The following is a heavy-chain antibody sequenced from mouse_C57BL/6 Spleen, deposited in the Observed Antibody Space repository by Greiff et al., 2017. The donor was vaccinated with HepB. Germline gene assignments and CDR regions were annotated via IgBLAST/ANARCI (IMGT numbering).Heavy chain of an antibody. V-gene: IGHV1-69*01. CDR2: IDPSDSYT. CDR1: GYTFTSYW. CDR3: ARLPGDYAMDY. Sequence: QVQLKQPGAELVMPGASVKLSCKASGYTFTSYWMHWVKQRPGQGLEWIGEIDPSDSYTNYNQKFKGKSTLTVDKSSSTAYMQLSSLTSEDSAVYYCARLPGDYAMDYWGQGTSVTVSS. J-gene: IGHJ4*01.